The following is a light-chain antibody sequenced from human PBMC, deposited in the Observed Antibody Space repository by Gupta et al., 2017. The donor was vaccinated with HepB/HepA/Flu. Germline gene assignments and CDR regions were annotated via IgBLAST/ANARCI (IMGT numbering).Light chain of an antibody. J-gene: IGLJ2*01. V-gene: IGLV3-19*01. Sequence: SSELTQDPAVSVALGQTVRITCQGDSLRSYYASWYQQKPGQAPVLVIYGKNNRPSGIPDRFAGSGSGNTASLTITGAQAEEEADDYCNSRDSSGNHLNVVFGGGTKLTVL. CDR1: SLRSYY. CDR2: GKN. CDR3: NSRDSSGNHLNVV.